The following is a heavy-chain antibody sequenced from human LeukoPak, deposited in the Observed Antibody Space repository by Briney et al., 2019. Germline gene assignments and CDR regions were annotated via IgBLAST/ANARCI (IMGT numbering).Heavy chain of an antibody. J-gene: IGHJ5*02. Sequence: PGGSLRLSCAASGFTFSSYSMNWVRQAPGKGLEWVSSISSSSCYIYYADSVKGRFTISRDNAKNSLYLQMNSLRAEDTAVYYCARDIGKAISGSYNWFDPWGQGTLVTVSS. CDR1: GFTFSSYS. V-gene: IGHV3-21*01. CDR3: ARDIGKAISGSYNWFDP. CDR2: ISSSSCYI. D-gene: IGHD1-26*01.